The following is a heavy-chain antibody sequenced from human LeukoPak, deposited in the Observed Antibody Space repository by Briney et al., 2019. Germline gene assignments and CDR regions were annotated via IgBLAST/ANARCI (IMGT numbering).Heavy chain of an antibody. CDR2: IYSGGST. Sequence: PGGSLRLSCAASGFTVRSNYMSWVRQAPGKGLEWVPVIYSGGSTYYADSVKGRFTISIDNSKNTLYLQMNSLRAEDTAVYYCARGRGTRFDYWGQGTLVTVSS. V-gene: IGHV3-53*01. J-gene: IGHJ4*02. CDR3: ARGRGTRFDY. D-gene: IGHD2-2*01. CDR1: GFTVRSNY.